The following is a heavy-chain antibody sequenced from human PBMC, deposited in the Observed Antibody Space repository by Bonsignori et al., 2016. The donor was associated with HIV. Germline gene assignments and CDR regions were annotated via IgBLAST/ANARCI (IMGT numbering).Heavy chain of an antibody. J-gene: IGHJ4*02. CDR3: ARVVWGSRVSGFNY. V-gene: IGHV4-61*03. CDR2: IDYSGRT. D-gene: IGHD7-27*01. Sequence: WIRQPPGKGLEWIGYIDYSGRTNYNPSLKSRVTILVDTSKNHFSLKLKSVTAADTAVYYCARVVWGSRVSGFNYWGQGTLVTVSS.